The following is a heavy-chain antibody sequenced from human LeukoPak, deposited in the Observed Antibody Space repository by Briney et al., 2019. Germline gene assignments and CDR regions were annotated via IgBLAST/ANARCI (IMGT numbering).Heavy chain of an antibody. CDR3: ARDKRFFFDY. Sequence: PSETLSLTCTVSGGSISSYYWSWIRQPPGKGLEWIGYIYYSGSTNYNPSLKSRVTISVDTSKNQFSLKLSSVTAADTAVYYCARDKRFFFDYWGQGTLVTVSS. CDR1: GGSISSYY. J-gene: IGHJ4*02. CDR2: IYYSGST. V-gene: IGHV4-59*01. D-gene: IGHD3-10*01.